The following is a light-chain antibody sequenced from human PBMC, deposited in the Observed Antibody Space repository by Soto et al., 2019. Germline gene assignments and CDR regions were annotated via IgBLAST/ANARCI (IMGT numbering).Light chain of an antibody. Sequence: EIVMTQSPATLSVSPGERAALSCRASQSVTSNLAWYQQKPGQAPRLLIYGASTRATGIPARFSGSGSGTEFTLTISSLQSEDFVVYYCQHYNSWPWAFGQGTKVELK. CDR2: GAS. CDR1: QSVTSN. V-gene: IGKV3-15*01. J-gene: IGKJ1*01. CDR3: QHYNSWPWA.